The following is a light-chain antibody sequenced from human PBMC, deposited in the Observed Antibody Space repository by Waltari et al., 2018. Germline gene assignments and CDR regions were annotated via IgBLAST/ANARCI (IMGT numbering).Light chain of an antibody. CDR1: QCISSW. V-gene: IGKV1-5*03. J-gene: IGKJ4*01. CDR3: QQYKSYPLT. Sequence: DIQMTQSPSTLSASVGDRVTITGRASQCISSWLAWYQQKPGKAPKLLIYKASSLESGVPSRFSGSGSETEFTLTISSLQPDDFATYYCQQYKSYPLTFGGGTKVEIK. CDR2: KAS.